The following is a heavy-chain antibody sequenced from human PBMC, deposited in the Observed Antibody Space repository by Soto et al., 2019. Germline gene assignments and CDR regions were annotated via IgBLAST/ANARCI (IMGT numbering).Heavy chain of an antibody. J-gene: IGHJ4*02. CDR2: ITWNSRVL. Sequence: EVQLVESGGRLVQPGRSLRLSCVGTGLNFDDFAMHWVRQAPGKGLEWVSGITWNSRVLAYADSVKGRFTISRDNARNALYLQMDSLRDEDTALYYCAKGRYDFWSPYYFHSWGQGTLVTVSS. D-gene: IGHD3-3*01. CDR3: AKGRYDFWSPYYFHS. V-gene: IGHV3-9*01. CDR1: GLNFDDFA.